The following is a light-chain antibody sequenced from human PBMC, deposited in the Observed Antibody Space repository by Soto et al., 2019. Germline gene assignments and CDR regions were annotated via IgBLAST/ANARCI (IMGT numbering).Light chain of an antibody. Sequence: DIQMTQSPSTLAASVGDRVTITCRASQNINRRLDWYQQKPGKAPKVLIYDASSLQSGVPSRFSGSGSGKEFTLTTTSLQPDDFGTYYCHPYDGNVGPGTKVEFK. V-gene: IGKV1-5*01. CDR2: DAS. CDR1: QNINRR. CDR3: HPYDGN. J-gene: IGKJ3*01.